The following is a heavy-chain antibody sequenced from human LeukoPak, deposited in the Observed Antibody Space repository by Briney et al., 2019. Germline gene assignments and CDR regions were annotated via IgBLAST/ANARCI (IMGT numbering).Heavy chain of an antibody. Sequence: GGSLRLSCGASGLTFSTYSMNWVRQAPGKGREGVSYISSDSGARYYADSVKGRFTISRDNAKNSLYLQMNSLRAEDTAVYYCANVAIFGVVIIDFDYWGQGTLVTVSS. V-gene: IGHV3-48*01. CDR1: GLTFSTYS. J-gene: IGHJ4*02. CDR2: ISSDSGAR. CDR3: ANVAIFGVVIIDFDY. D-gene: IGHD3-3*01.